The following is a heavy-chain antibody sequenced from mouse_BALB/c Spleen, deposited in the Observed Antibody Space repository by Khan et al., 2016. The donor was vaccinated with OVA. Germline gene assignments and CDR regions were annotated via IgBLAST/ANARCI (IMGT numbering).Heavy chain of an antibody. CDR3: AIPYYYGSSYDTMDA. CDR2: IYPGSGNT. J-gene: IGHJ4*01. Sequence: QVQLKQSGAELVRPGTSVKMSCKTAGYTFTNYWIGWVKQRPGHGLEWIGDIYPGSGNTHYNEKFKGKASLTADTSSSTAYMHLSSLTSEDSAIYYCAIPYYYGSSYDTMDAWGQGTSVTVSS. V-gene: IGHV1-63*02. CDR1: GYTFTNYW. D-gene: IGHD1-1*01.